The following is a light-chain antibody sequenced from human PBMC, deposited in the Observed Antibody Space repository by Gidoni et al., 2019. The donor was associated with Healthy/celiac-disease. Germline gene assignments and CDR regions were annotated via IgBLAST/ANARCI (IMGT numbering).Light chain of an antibody. Sequence: QSALTQPASVSGSPGQSITISCTGTSSDIGSYNLVSWYQQHPGKAPKLMIYEVAQRPSGVSIRFSGSKSDYTASLTISGLQAEDEADYYCCSYAGSSTPVVFGGGTKVTVL. CDR2: EVA. J-gene: IGLJ2*01. V-gene: IGLV2-23*02. CDR1: SSDIGSYNL. CDR3: CSYAGSSTPVV.